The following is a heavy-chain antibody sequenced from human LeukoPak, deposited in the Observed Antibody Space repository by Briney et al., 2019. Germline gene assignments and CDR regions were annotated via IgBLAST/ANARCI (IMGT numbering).Heavy chain of an antibody. V-gene: IGHV3-48*03. J-gene: IGHJ6*03. Sequence: GGSLRLSCAASGFTFSSYEMNWVRQAPGKGLEWVSYISSSGSTIYYADSVKGRFTISRDNAKNSLYLQMNSLRAEDTAVYYCAKGAKLPSITMIRGVRVSYCMDVWGKGTTVTISS. D-gene: IGHD3-10*01. CDR1: GFTFSSYE. CDR2: ISSSGSTI. CDR3: AKGAKLPSITMIRGVRVSYCMDV.